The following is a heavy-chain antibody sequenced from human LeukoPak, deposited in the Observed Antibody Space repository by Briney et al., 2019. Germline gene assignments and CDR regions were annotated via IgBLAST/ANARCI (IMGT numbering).Heavy chain of an antibody. CDR3: ATGITFGGLIATD. D-gene: IGHD3-16*02. Sequence: ASVKVSCKASGYTFISYDINWVRQATGQGLEWMGWMNPNSGNTGYAQKFQGRVTMTRDTSISTAYMELSSLRSEDTAVYYCATGITFGGLIATDWGQGTLVTVSS. CDR1: GYTFISYD. J-gene: IGHJ1*01. CDR2: MNPNSGNT. V-gene: IGHV1-8*01.